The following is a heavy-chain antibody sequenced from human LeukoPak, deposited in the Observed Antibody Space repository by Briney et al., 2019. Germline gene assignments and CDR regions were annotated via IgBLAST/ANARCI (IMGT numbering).Heavy chain of an antibody. D-gene: IGHD2-21*02. CDR2: LNAGNGIT. Sequence: ASVMVSCKASGYTFTNYAIHWVRQAPGQRLEWMGWLNAGNGITKHSQKFQDRVTITRDTSASTAYMELSSLRSDDTAVYYCARDLDRDEYGDFTDYWGQGTLVTVSS. J-gene: IGHJ4*02. CDR3: ARDLDRDEYGDFTDY. CDR1: GYTFTNYA. V-gene: IGHV1-3*01.